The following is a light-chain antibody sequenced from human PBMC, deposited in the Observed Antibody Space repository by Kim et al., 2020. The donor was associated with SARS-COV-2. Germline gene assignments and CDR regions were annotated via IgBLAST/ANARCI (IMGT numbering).Light chain of an antibody. V-gene: IGKV1-9*01. CDR1: QGISSY. CDR3: QQLNSYPFT. CDR2: AAS. J-gene: IGKJ4*01. Sequence: DIQLTQSPSFLSASVGDRVTITCRASQGISSYLAWYQQKPGKAPKLLIYAASTLQRGVPSRFSGSGSGTEFTLTISSLQPEELATDYCQQLNSYPFTFGGRTKVDI.